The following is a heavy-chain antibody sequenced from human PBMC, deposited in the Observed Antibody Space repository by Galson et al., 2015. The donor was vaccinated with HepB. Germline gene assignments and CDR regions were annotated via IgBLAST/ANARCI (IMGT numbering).Heavy chain of an antibody. CDR2: IKSKTDGGTT. CDR1: KVRFSDAW. J-gene: IGHJ4*02. D-gene: IGHD3-9*01. V-gene: IGHV3-15*01. Sequence: SLRLSCAGSKVRFSDAWMSWVRQAPGKGLEWVGRIKSKTDGGTTHYAAPVTGRFTISRDDSKNTLYLQMNSLKIEDTAVHYCTTDFYDILTAAFDYWGQGTLVTVSS. CDR3: TTDFYDILTAAFDY.